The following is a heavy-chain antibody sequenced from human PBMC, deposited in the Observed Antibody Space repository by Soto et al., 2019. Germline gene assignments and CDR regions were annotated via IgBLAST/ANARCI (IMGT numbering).Heavy chain of an antibody. CDR3: VKDIHEQWLVSHFEY. J-gene: IGHJ4*02. CDR2: ISWNSVSI. CDR1: GFTFESYA. V-gene: IGHV3-9*01. D-gene: IGHD6-19*01. Sequence: ESGGGSVQPGRSLRLSCVASGFTFESYAMHWVRQVPGKGLEWVSGISWNSVSIGYEDSVKGRFTISRDNAQKSLYLEMNSLRVEDTAFYYCVKDIHEQWLVSHFEYWGQGALVTVSS.